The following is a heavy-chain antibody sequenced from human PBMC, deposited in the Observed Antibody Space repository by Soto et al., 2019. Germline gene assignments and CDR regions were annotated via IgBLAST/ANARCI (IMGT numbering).Heavy chain of an antibody. CDR1: GGSISSGGYS. D-gene: IGHD5-12*01. V-gene: IGHV4-30-2*01. CDR2: IYHSGST. J-gene: IGHJ4*02. CDR3: AAGGGLPRYY. Sequence: QLQLQESGSGLVKPSQTLSLTCAVSGGSISSGGYSWSWIRQPPGKGLEWIGYIYHSGSTYYNPSLQSRVTRSVDRSKNQFSLELSSVTAADTAVYYCAAGGGLPRYYWGQGTLVTVSS.